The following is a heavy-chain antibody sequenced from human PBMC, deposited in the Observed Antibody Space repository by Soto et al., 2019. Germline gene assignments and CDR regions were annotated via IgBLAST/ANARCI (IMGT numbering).Heavy chain of an antibody. J-gene: IGHJ5*02. Sequence: GWSLRLSCASSVFTFISYAMSWVRQAPGKGLEWVSGISGSGDSTYYGDSVKGRFTISRDNSKNTLYVQMNSLRAEDTAVYYCALGYSYAPFDPWGQGTLVTVSS. CDR1: VFTFISYA. V-gene: IGHV3-23*01. CDR3: ALGYSYAPFDP. CDR2: ISGSGDST. D-gene: IGHD5-18*01.